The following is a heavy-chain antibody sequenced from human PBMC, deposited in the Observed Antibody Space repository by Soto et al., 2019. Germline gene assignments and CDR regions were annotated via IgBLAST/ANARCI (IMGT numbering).Heavy chain of an antibody. CDR2: ISAYNGNT. Sequence: GASVKVSCKASGYTFTSYGISWVRQAPGQGLEWMGWISAYNGNTNYAQKLQGRVTMTTDTSTSTAYMELRSLRSDDTAVYYCARYATSSSGWYGFYYYYGMDVGGQGTTVTVS. CDR3: ARYATSSSGWYGFYYYYGMDV. V-gene: IGHV1-18*04. J-gene: IGHJ6*02. CDR1: GYTFTSYG. D-gene: IGHD6-19*01.